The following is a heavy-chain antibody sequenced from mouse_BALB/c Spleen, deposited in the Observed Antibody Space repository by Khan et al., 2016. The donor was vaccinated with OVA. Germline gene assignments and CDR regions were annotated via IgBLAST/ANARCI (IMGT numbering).Heavy chain of an antibody. CDR3: AGSPYDNFAY. D-gene: IGHD2-1*01. J-gene: IGHJ3*01. Sequence: EVELVESGGGLVKPGGSLKLSCAASGFTFSTYAMSWVRQTPEKRLEWVATISSDGDYTYFPDNVTGRFTISRDNAKNTLCLQMTSLRSEDTAMYYCAGSPYDNFAYWGQGTLVTVSA. V-gene: IGHV5-9-3*01. CDR2: ISSDGDYT. CDR1: GFTFSTYA.